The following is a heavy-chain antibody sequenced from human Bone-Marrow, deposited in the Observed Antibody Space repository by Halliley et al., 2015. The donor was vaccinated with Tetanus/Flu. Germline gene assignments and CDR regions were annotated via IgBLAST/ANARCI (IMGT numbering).Heavy chain of an antibody. D-gene: IGHD2-2*01. Sequence: QLVQSGAEVKKPGSSVKVSCKASGGSFSDDAINWVRQAPGQGLEWMGGLIPIFGILNYAQKFQGRVTISVDESTSTTYMELSSLRSDDPAVYFCARGLGYCRGTDCTYYGLDVWGQGTTVIVSS. J-gene: IGHJ6*02. V-gene: IGHV1-69*01. CDR2: LIPIFGIL. CDR3: ARGLGYCRGTDCTYYGLDV. CDR1: GGSFSDDA.